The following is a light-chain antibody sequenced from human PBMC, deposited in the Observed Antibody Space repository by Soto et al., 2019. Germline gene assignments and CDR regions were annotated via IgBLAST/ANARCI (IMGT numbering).Light chain of an antibody. CDR3: SSYAASTTLL. J-gene: IGLJ2*01. Sequence: QSALTQPPSVSGSPGQSVTISCIGSSSDVGTYDRVSWYQAPPGTAPKLIIYEVHYRPSGVPDRFSGFKSGNTASLTISGLQAEDEADYYCSSYAASTTLLFGGGTQLTVL. CDR1: SSDVGTYDR. V-gene: IGLV2-18*02. CDR2: EVH.